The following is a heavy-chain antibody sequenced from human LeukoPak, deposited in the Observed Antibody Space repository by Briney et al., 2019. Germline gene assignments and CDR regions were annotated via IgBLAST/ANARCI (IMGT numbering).Heavy chain of an antibody. CDR1: GFTFSSYS. J-gene: IGHJ4*02. D-gene: IGHD2-21*02. Sequence: GGSLRLSCAASGFTFSSYSMNWVRQAPGKGLEWVPSISSSSSYIYYADSVKGRFTISRDNAKNSLYLQMNSLRAEDTAMYYCARDYNYCGGDCYSFDYWGQGTPVTVSS. CDR2: ISSSSSYI. V-gene: IGHV3-21*01. CDR3: ARDYNYCGGDCYSFDY.